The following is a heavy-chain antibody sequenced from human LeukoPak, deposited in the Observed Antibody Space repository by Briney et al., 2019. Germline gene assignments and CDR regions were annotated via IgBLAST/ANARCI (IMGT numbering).Heavy chain of an antibody. Sequence: SETLSLTCTVSGGSISNYYRNWIRQPPGKGLEWIGYIYYSGSTNYNPSLKSRVTISVDTSKNQFSLKLSSVTAADTAVYYCARASGETYYDILTGYYNRISFDYWGQGTLVTVSS. J-gene: IGHJ4*02. D-gene: IGHD3-9*01. V-gene: IGHV4-59*01. CDR2: IYYSGST. CDR3: ARASGETYYDILTGYYNRISFDY. CDR1: GGSISNYY.